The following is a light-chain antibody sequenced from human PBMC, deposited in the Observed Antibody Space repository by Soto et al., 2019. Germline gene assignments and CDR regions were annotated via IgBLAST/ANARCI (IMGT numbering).Light chain of an antibody. CDR2: LSS. J-gene: IGKJ3*01. V-gene: IGKV2-28*01. CDR1: QSLLHSDGYTY. Sequence: DIVMTQSPPSLSVTPGEPASISCRSSQSLLHSDGYTYVDWYVQRPGRSPQLLIYLSSNRASGVPDRLSGSGSGTDFTLKISKVESEDVGIYYCMQVLHTPFSFGPGTRVDFK. CDR3: MQVLHTPFS.